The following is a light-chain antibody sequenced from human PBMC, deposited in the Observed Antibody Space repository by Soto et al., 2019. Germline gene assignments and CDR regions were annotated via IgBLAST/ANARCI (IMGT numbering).Light chain of an antibody. Sequence: DIQLTQSPSFLSASVGDRVDITCRASRGIGSYLAWYQQKPGKAPKLLIYAASSSQSGVPSRFSGSGSGTEYTLTISSLQPEDCAIYFCHQLNDYPLTFGGGTKVEIK. CDR2: AAS. CDR1: RGIGSY. J-gene: IGKJ4*01. CDR3: HQLNDYPLT. V-gene: IGKV1-9*01.